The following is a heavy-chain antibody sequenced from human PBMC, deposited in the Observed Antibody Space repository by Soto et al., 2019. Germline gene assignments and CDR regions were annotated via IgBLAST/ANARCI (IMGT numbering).Heavy chain of an antibody. CDR3: ARGHYDCWSGYSTSYYYYGRDV. J-gene: IGHJ6*02. CDR1: GGSLSGFY. Sequence: PSATPSLTSAVAGGSLSGFYGNWVCQSPAKGLEWIGEINDSGRTNYNPSLTSRVTISADTAKNQFSLIMTSVTAADTAVYFCARGHYDCWSGYSTSYYYYGRDVWRPGTTVTVSS. CDR2: INDSGRT. D-gene: IGHD3-3*01. V-gene: IGHV4-34*01.